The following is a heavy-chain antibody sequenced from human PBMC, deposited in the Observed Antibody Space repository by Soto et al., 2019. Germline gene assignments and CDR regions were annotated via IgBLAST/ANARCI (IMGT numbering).Heavy chain of an antibody. D-gene: IGHD2-2*01. Sequence: GGSLRLSCAASGFTFSSYEMNWVRQAPGKGLEWVSYISSSGSTIYYADSVKGRFTISRDNAKNSLYLLMNSLRAENTAVYYWATTSRRASCFDYSGPGTRVTVSS. CDR3: ATTSRRASCFDY. V-gene: IGHV3-48*03. CDR1: GFTFSSYE. J-gene: IGHJ4*02. CDR2: ISSSGSTI.